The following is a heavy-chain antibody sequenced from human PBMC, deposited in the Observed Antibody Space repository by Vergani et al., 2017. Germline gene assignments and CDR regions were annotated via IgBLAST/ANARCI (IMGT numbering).Heavy chain of an antibody. V-gene: IGHV1-24*01. CDR1: GYTLTELS. J-gene: IGHJ4*02. CDR3: ATDRSAVSGLWWTFDY. Sequence: QVQLVQSGAEVKKPGASVKVSCKVSGYTLTELSMHWVRQAPGKGLEGMGGFDPEDGETIYAQKFQGRVTMTEDTSTDTAYMELSSLRSEDTAVYYCATDRSAVSGLWWTFDYWGQGTLVTVSS. CDR2: FDPEDGET. D-gene: IGHD4/OR15-4a*01.